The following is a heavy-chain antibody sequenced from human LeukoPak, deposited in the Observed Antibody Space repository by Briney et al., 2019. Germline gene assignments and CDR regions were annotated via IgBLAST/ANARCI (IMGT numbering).Heavy chain of an antibody. Sequence: GGSLRLSCAASGFTFSSYWMSWVRQAPGKGLEWVANIKQDGSEKYYVDSVKGRFTISRDNAKNSLYLQMNSLRAEDTAVYYCARDRRTAAAGYYYYYYMDVWGKGTTVTVSS. V-gene: IGHV3-7*01. J-gene: IGHJ6*03. D-gene: IGHD6-13*01. CDR2: IKQDGSEK. CDR1: GFTFSSYW. CDR3: ARDRRTAAAGYYYYYYMDV.